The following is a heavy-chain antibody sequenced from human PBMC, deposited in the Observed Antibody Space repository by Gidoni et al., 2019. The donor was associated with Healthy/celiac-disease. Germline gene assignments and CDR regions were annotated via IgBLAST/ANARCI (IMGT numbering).Heavy chain of an antibody. V-gene: IGHV4-34*01. D-gene: IGHD3-22*01. CDR2: ITHTGST. J-gene: IGHJ4*02. CDR3: ARGRYHDSSGFPY. CDR1: GPSFSGYY. Sequence: QVQLQQRGAGLFKPSETLSLTCAMSGPSFSGYYWSWIRQSPGRGLEWIAEITHTGSTNYKPSLRSRGTISVDASKNQFSLQLRSVTAADTAVYYCARGRYHDSSGFPYWGQGTLVTVSS.